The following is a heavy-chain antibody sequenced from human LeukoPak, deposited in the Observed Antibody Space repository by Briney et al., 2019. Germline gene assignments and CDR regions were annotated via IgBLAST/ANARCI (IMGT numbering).Heavy chain of an antibody. Sequence: PSETLSLTCTVSGGSISSYYWSWIRQPPGKGLEWIGYIYYSGSTNYNPSLKSRVTISVDTSKNQFSLKPSSVTAADTAVYYCARGVYEYPYYYDSSGYYYFDYWGQGTLVTVSS. CDR2: IYYSGST. CDR3: ARGVYEYPYYYDSSGYYYFDY. D-gene: IGHD3-22*01. CDR1: GGSISSYY. V-gene: IGHV4-59*01. J-gene: IGHJ4*02.